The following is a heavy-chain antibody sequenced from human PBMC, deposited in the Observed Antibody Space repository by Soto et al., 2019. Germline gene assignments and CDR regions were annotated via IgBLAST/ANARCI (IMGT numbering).Heavy chain of an antibody. J-gene: IGHJ2*01. D-gene: IGHD3-16*01. Sequence: LSLTGAVYGGSFSGYYWSWIRQPPGKGLEWIGEINHSGSTNYNPSLKSRVTISVDTSKNQFSLKLSSVTAADTAVYYCASTWRPHWYFDLWGRGTLVTVSS. CDR3: ASTWRPHWYFDL. V-gene: IGHV4-34*01. CDR1: GGSFSGYY. CDR2: INHSGST.